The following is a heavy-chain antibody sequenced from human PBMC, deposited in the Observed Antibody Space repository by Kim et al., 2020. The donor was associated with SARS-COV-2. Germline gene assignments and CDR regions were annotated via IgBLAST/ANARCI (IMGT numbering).Heavy chain of an antibody. CDR2: INPNSGGT. CDR1: GYTFTGYY. V-gene: IGHV1-2*02. J-gene: IGHJ5*02. Sequence: ASVKVSCKASGYTFTGYYMHWVRQAPGQGLEWMGWINPNSGGTNYAQKFQGRVTMTRDTSISTAYMELSRLRSDDTAVYYCVTLHLLPEGEKNWFDPWGQGTLVTVSS. CDR3: VTLHLLPEGEKNWFDP. D-gene: IGHD3-16*01.